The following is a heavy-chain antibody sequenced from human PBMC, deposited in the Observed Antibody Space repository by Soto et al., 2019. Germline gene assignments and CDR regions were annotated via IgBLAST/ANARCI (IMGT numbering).Heavy chain of an antibody. CDR2: ISAGVIDT. J-gene: IGHJ4*02. V-gene: IGHV3-23*01. CDR1: GFTYNIYA. Sequence: EVQLLESGEALVQPGGSLRLSCAASGFTYNIYAMSWVRQAPGKGLEWVSGISAGVIDTYYADSVKGRFTVSRDDSKKTLQLKRNRLRADDAAVCSCGKQFSSSTWYRLDHWGRGTLVTVSS. D-gene: IGHD6-13*01. CDR3: GKQFSSSTWYRLDH.